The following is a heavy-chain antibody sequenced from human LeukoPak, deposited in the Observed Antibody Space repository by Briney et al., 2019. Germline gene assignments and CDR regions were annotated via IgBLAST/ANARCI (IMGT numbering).Heavy chain of an antibody. CDR2: INHSGSI. J-gene: IGHJ5*02. D-gene: IGHD6-13*01. CDR1: GGSFSGYY. CDR3: ARLRRYSSSWYGSWFDP. Sequence: PSETLSLTSAVYGGSFSGYYWSWIRQPPGKGLEWLGEINHSGSINYNPSLKSRVTISVDTSKNQFSLKLSSVTAADTAVYYCARLRRYSSSWYGSWFDPWGQGTLVTVSS. V-gene: IGHV4-34*01.